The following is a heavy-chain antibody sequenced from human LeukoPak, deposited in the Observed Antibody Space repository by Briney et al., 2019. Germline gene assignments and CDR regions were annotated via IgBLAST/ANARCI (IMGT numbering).Heavy chain of an antibody. D-gene: IGHD3-16*01. CDR1: GFTFSNYN. Sequence: GGSLRVYCAASGFTFSNYNMNWVRQAPGKGLEWVSSISSSGRYIYYADSVKGRFTISRENAKNSLFLQMNSLRAEDTAVYFCARNFDSVTSALAYWGQGSLVTVSS. CDR2: ISSSGRYI. CDR3: ARNFDSVTSALAY. J-gene: IGHJ4*02. V-gene: IGHV3-21*01.